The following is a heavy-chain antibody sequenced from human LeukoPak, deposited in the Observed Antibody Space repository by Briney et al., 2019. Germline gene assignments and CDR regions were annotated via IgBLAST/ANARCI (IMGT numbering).Heavy chain of an antibody. Sequence: SETLSLTCTVSGDSFSYFYWSWIRQPPGKGLEWIGYIYNSGSTNYNPSLKSRVTISLDTSKNQFSLKLSSVTAADTAVYYCARDLGAINWFDPWGQGTLVTVSS. D-gene: IGHD3-16*01. J-gene: IGHJ5*02. CDR3: ARDLGAINWFDP. CDR1: GDSFSYFY. CDR2: IYNSGST. V-gene: IGHV4-59*01.